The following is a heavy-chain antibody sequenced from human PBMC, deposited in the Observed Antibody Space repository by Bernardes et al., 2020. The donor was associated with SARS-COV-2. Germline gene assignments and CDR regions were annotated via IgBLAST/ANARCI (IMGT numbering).Heavy chain of an antibody. D-gene: IGHD1-26*01. J-gene: IGHJ6*02. CDR2: INHSGST. Sequence: TLSLTCAVYGGSFSGYYWSWIRQPPGKGLEWIGEINHSGSTNYNPSLKSRVTISVDTSKNQFSLKLSSVTAADTALYYCARCVGGSSVYYGMDVWGQGTTVTVSS. CDR3: ARCVGGSSVYYGMDV. V-gene: IGHV4-34*01. CDR1: GGSFSGYY.